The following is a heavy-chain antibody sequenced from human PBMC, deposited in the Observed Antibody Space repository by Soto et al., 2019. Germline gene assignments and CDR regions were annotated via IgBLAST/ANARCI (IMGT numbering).Heavy chain of an antibody. D-gene: IGHD3-22*01. Sequence: GGSLRLSCAASGFTFSSYAMSWVRQAPGKGLEWVSAISGSGGSTYYADSVKGRFTISRDNSKNTLYLQMNSLRAGDTAVYYCAKSYYYDSSGYYYIYYFDYWGQGTLVTVSS. J-gene: IGHJ4*02. CDR1: GFTFSSYA. V-gene: IGHV3-23*01. CDR2: ISGSGGST. CDR3: AKSYYYDSSGYYYIYYFDY.